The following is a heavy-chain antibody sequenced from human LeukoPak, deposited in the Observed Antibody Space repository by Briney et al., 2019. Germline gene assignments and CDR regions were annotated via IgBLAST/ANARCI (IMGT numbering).Heavy chain of an antibody. CDR3: ATELYYDILTGYVDDY. Sequence: PSETLSLTCTVSGGSISSGSYYWSWTRQPAGKGLEWIGRIYTSGSTNYNPSLKSRVTISVDTYKNQFSLKLSSVTAADTAVYYCATELYYDILTGYVDDYWGQGTLVTVSS. CDR1: GGSISSGSYY. CDR2: IYTSGST. D-gene: IGHD3-9*01. J-gene: IGHJ4*02. V-gene: IGHV4-61*02.